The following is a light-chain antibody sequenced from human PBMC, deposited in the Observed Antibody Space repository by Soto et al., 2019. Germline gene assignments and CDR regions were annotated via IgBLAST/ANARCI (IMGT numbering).Light chain of an antibody. V-gene: IGKV3-20*01. CDR3: QHYGGSPPNT. CDR1: QSISSNY. J-gene: IGKJ2*01. CDR2: DAS. Sequence: EIVLTQSPGTLSLSPGGRATLSCRASQSISSNYLAWYQQKPGQAPRLLIYDASSRATGIPDRFSGSGSGTDFTLTIRRLEPEDFAVYYCQHYGGSPPNTFGQGTKLEIK.